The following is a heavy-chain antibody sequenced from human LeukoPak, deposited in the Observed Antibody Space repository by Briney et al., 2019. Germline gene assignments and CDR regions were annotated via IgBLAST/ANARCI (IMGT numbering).Heavy chain of an antibody. CDR2: INPNSGGT. CDR3: ARDSCGSTSCYPSNWFDP. Sequence: ASVKVSCKASGYTFTGYYMHWVRQAPGQGLEWVGWINPNSGGTNYAQKFQGGVTMTRDTSISTAYMELSRLRSDDTAVYYCARDSCGSTSCYPSNWFDPWGQGTLVTVSS. D-gene: IGHD2-2*01. V-gene: IGHV1-2*02. J-gene: IGHJ5*02. CDR1: GYTFTGYY.